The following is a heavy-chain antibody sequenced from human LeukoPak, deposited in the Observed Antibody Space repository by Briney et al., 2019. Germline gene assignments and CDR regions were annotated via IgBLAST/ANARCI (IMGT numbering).Heavy chain of an antibody. CDR2: ISGSGEST. CDR3: ARDWATKSRYLDLFFVSED. Sequence: QPGGSLRLSCAASGFTFSSYWMTWVRHAPGKGLEWVSEISGSGESTYYGDSVKGRFSISRDNAKKSLYMQMNSLRAEDTAIYYCARDWATKSRYLDLFFVSEDWGQGTLVTVS. CDR1: GFTFSSYW. J-gene: IGHJ4*02. V-gene: IGHV3-48*04. D-gene: IGHD3-9*01.